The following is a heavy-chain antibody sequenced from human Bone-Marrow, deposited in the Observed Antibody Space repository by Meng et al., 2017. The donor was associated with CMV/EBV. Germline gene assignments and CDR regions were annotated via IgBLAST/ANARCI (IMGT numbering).Heavy chain of an antibody. V-gene: IGHV1-69*04. Sequence: SVKVSCKASGYTFTTYDINWVRQATGQGLEWMGRIIPILGIANYAQKFQGRVTITADKSTSTAYMELSSLRSEDTAVYYCARDPGGSSSMLYYYYGMDVWGQGTTVTVSS. D-gene: IGHD6-6*01. CDR2: IIPILGIA. J-gene: IGHJ6*02. CDR3: ARDPGGSSSMLYYYYGMDV. CDR1: GYTFTTYD.